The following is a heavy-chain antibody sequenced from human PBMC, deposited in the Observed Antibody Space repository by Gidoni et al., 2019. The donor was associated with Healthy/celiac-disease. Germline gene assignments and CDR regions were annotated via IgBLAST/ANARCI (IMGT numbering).Heavy chain of an antibody. CDR3: TTDPQAWGSIGGQLDY. J-gene: IGHJ4*02. Sequence: EVQLVESGGGLVKPGGSLRLSCAASGFTFSNAWMSWGRQAPGKGLEWVGRIKSKTDGGTTYYAAPVKGRFTISRDDSKNTLYLQMNSLKTEDTAVYYCTTDPQAWGSIGGQLDYWGQGTLVTVSS. V-gene: IGHV3-15*01. D-gene: IGHD3-16*01. CDR2: IKSKTDGGTT. CDR1: GFTFSNAW.